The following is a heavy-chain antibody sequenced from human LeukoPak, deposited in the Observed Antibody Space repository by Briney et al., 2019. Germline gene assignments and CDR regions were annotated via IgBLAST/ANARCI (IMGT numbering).Heavy chain of an antibody. CDR3: AKDVTMVRGVIGYYYYYGMDV. CDR2: IRYDGSNK. CDR1: GFTFSSYG. J-gene: IGHJ6*02. V-gene: IGHV3-30*02. D-gene: IGHD3-10*01. Sequence: PGGSLRLSCAASGFTFSSYGMHWVRQAPGKGLEWVAFIRYDGSNKYYADSVKGRFTISRDNSKNTLYLQMNSLRAEDTAVYYCAKDVTMVRGVIGYYYYYGMDVWGQGTTVTVSS.